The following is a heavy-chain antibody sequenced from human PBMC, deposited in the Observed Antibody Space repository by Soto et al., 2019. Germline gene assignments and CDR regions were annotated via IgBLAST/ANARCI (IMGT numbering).Heavy chain of an antibody. CDR2: ISRNGGST. V-gene: IGHV3-64D*06. CDR1: GFTSSSYA. CDR3: VNGGYCSGGSCPLDLYYYYYGMDV. J-gene: IGHJ6*02. Sequence: PGRSRRLSCSASGFTSSSYAMPWVRQAPGKGLEYVSAISRNGGSTYYADSVKGRFTISRENSKNTLYLQMSSLRAEDTVVYYCVNGGYCSGGSCPLDLYYYYYGMDVWGQGTTVTVSS. D-gene: IGHD2-15*01.